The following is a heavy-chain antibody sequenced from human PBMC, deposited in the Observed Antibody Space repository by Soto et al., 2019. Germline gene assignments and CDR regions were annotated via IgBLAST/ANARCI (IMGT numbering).Heavy chain of an antibody. V-gene: IGHV1-69*12. CDR1: GGTFSSYA. D-gene: IGHD2-15*01. J-gene: IGHJ4*02. CDR2: IIPIFGTA. CDR3: ARDTIDCSGGSCYSSFFDY. Sequence: QVQLVQSGAEVKKPGSSVKVSCKASGGTFSSYAISWVRQAPGQGLEWMGGIIPIFGTANYAQKFQGRVTITADESTRTAYMELSSLRSEDTAVYYCARDTIDCSGGSCYSSFFDYWGQGTLVTVSS.